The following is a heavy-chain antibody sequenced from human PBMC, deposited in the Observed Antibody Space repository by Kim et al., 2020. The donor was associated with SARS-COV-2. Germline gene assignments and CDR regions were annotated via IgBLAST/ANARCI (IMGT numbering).Heavy chain of an antibody. D-gene: IGHD2-8*02. CDR1: GYTFTNFG. CDR2: INTGNGNT. V-gene: IGHV1-3*04. J-gene: IGHJ6*02. Sequence: ASVKVSCKASGYTFTNFGLHWVRQAPGQGLEWMGWINTGNGNTKYTQKFQGRVTITRDTSANTSYMELSSLRSEDTAVYYCVSRSQGVLYWGMDVWGQGTTVTVSS. CDR3: VSRSQGVLYWGMDV.